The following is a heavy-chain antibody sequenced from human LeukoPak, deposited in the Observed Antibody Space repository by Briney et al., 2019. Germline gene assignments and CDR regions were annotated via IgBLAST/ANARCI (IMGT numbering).Heavy chain of an antibody. Sequence: GGSLRLSCAASGFTFSSYAMSWVRQAPGKGLEWVSAISGSGGSTYYADSVKGRFTISRDNSKNTLYLQMNSLRAEDTAVYYCARGYSSGKAATNGDWFDPWGQGTLVTVSS. J-gene: IGHJ5*02. CDR3: ARGYSSGKAATNGDWFDP. CDR1: GFTFSSYA. CDR2: ISGSGGST. V-gene: IGHV3-23*01. D-gene: IGHD6-19*01.